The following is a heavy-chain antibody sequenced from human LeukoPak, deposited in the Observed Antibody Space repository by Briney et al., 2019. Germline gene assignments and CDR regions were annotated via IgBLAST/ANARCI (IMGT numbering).Heavy chain of an antibody. V-gene: IGHV3-30-3*01. Sequence: PGGSLRLSCAASGFTFSSYAMHWVRQAPGKGLEWVAVISYDGSNKYYADSVKGRFTISRDNSKNTLYVQMNTLRTEDTAVYYCATQGFDYWGQGTRVTVS. J-gene: IGHJ4*02. CDR1: GFTFSSYA. CDR2: ISYDGSNK. CDR3: ATQGFDY.